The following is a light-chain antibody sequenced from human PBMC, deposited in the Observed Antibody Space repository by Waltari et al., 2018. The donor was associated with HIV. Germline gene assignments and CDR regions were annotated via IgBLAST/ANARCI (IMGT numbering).Light chain of an antibody. CDR1: NIGGKS. V-gene: IGLV3-21*04. CDR3: HVWDRRRVL. J-gene: IGLJ2*01. Sequence: SYVLTQPPSVSVAPGKTARITCGVNNIGGKSVHWYQQRPGQAPVLVIYDDRDRPSGIPERFSASNAGNTATLTISRVEAGDEADYYCHVWDRRRVLFGGGTRLTVL. CDR2: DDR.